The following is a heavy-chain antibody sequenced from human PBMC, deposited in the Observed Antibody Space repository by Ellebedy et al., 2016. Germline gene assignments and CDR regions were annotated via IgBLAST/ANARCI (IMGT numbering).Heavy chain of an antibody. Sequence: SETLSLXXTVSGGSISSYYWSWIRQPPGKGLEWIGYIYYSGSTNYNPSLKSRVTISVDTSKNQISLKLSSVTAADTAVYYCARHDRWGDYVTDYWGQGTLVTVSS. CDR3: ARHDRWGDYVTDY. CDR2: IYYSGST. CDR1: GGSISSYY. V-gene: IGHV4-59*08. J-gene: IGHJ4*02. D-gene: IGHD4-17*01.